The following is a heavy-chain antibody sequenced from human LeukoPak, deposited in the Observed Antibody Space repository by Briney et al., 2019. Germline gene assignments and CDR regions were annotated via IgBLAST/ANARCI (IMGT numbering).Heavy chain of an antibody. Sequence: PGGSLRLSWAASGFTFSSYSMNWVRQAPGKGLEWVSSISSSSSYIYYADSVEGRFTISRDNAKNSLYLQMNSLRAEDTAVYYCARGIAADEDDYWGQGTLVTVSS. J-gene: IGHJ4*02. CDR3: ARGIAADEDDY. CDR2: ISSSSSYI. V-gene: IGHV3-21*01. D-gene: IGHD6-13*01. CDR1: GFTFSSYS.